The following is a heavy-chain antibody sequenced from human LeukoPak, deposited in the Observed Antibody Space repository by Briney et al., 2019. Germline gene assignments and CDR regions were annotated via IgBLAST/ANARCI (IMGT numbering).Heavy chain of an antibody. D-gene: IGHD2-15*01. J-gene: IGHJ5*02. Sequence: SETLSLTCTVSGGSISGSSYYWGWIRQPPGKGLEWIGSIYYSGSTYYNPSLKSRVTISVDTSKNQFSLKLNSVTATDTAVYYCARVKGVVAVNWFDPWGQGTLVTVSS. CDR2: IYYSGST. CDR3: ARVKGVVAVNWFDP. CDR1: GGSISGSSYY. V-gene: IGHV4-39*02.